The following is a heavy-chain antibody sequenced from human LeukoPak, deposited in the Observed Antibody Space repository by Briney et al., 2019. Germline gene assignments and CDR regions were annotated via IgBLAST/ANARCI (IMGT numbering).Heavy chain of an antibody. D-gene: IGHD2-2*01. J-gene: IGHJ4*02. V-gene: IGHV3-23*01. CDR3: AKRHCSSTHCYAFDY. CDR2: ISGSGGST. Sequence: PGGSLRLSCATSGFTYSSCVMAWVRQAPGKGLECVSSISGSGGSTYYADSVKGRFTISRDNSMNTLYLQMNSLTAEDTAVYYCAKRHCSSTHCYAFDYWGQGTLVTVSS. CDR1: GFTYSSCV.